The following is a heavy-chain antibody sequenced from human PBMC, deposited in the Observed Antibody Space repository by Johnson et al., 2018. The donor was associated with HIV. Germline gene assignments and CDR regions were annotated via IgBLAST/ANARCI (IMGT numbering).Heavy chain of an antibody. D-gene: IGHD6-13*01. Sequence: QVQLVESGGGVVQPGRSLRLSCAASGFTFSSYGMHWVRQAPGKGLEWVAVISFDAINKYYADSVKGRFTISRDNSKNTLYLQMNSLRAEDTAVYYCARVFLGSSWYSDAFDIWDQGTMVTVSS. CDR2: ISFDAINK. J-gene: IGHJ3*02. CDR3: ARVFLGSSWYSDAFDI. V-gene: IGHV3-30*03. CDR1: GFTFSSYG.